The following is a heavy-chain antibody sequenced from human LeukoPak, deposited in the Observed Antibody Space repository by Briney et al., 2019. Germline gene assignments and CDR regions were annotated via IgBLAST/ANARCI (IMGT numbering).Heavy chain of an antibody. CDR1: GGTFSSYA. Sequence: SVKVSCKASGGTFSSYAISWVRQAPGQGLEWMGGIIPIFGTANYAQKFQGRVTITADESTSTAYMELSSLRSEDTAVYYCARGSYSSSFRHASDIWGQGTMVTVSS. V-gene: IGHV1-69*13. CDR2: IIPIFGTA. CDR3: ARGSYSSSFRHASDI. D-gene: IGHD6-13*01. J-gene: IGHJ3*02.